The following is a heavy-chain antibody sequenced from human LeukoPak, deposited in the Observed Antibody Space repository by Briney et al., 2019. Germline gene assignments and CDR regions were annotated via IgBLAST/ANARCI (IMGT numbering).Heavy chain of an antibody. J-gene: IGHJ5*02. V-gene: IGHV4-4*07. Sequence: PSETLSLTCTVSGGSISSYYWSWIRQPAGKGLEWVGRIYTSGSTNYNPSLKSRDTMSVDTSKNQFSLKLSSVTAADTAVYYCARSMWRPRFNWFDPWGQGTLVTVSS. CDR2: IYTSGST. D-gene: IGHD3-3*01. CDR3: ARSMWRPRFNWFDP. CDR1: GGSISSYY.